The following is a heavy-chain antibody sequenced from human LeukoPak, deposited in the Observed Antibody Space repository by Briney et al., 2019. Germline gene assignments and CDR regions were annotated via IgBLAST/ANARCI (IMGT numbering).Heavy chain of an antibody. J-gene: IGHJ4*02. V-gene: IGHV3-49*04. CDR3: TRDRPYSSSWGWLQERQSIDY. CDR2: IRSKAYGGTT. Sequence: GGSLRLSCTASGFTFGDYAMSWVRQAPGKGLEWVGFIRSKAYGGTTEYAASVKGRFTISRDDSKSIAYLQMNSLKTEDTAVYYCTRDRPYSSSWGWLQERQSIDYWGQGTLVTVSS. CDR1: GFTFGDYA. D-gene: IGHD6-13*01.